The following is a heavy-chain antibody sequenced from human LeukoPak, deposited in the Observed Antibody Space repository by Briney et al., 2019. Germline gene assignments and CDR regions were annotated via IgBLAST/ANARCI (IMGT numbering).Heavy chain of an antibody. CDR2: IYYSGST. D-gene: IGHD6-13*01. J-gene: IGHJ4*02. Sequence: SETLSLTCTVSGGSISSSSYYWGWIRQPPGKGLEWIRSIYYSGSTYYNPSLKSRVTISVDTSKNQFSLKLSSVTAADTAVYYCARGVAAAGLPFDYWGQGTLVTVSS. CDR1: GGSISSSSYY. CDR3: ARGVAAAGLPFDY. V-gene: IGHV4-39*07.